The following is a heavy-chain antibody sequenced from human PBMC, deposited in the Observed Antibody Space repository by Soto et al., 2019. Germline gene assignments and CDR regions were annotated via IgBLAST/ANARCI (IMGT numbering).Heavy chain of an antibody. CDR2: ITSSSTYI. J-gene: IGHJ5*02. V-gene: IGHV3-21*01. CDR1: GFTFSTYS. D-gene: IGHD2-2*01. CDR3: ARDWQSLGYCSTTSCSDNWFDP. Sequence: GSLRLSCAASGFTFSTYSMNWVRQAPGKGLEWVSSITSSSTYIYYADSVKGRFTISRDNAKNSLFLQMNSLRAEDTAVYYCARDWQSLGYCSTTSCSDNWFDPWGQGTLVTVSS.